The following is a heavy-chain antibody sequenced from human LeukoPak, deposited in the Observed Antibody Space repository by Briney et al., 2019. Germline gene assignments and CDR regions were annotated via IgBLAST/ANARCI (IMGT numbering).Heavy chain of an antibody. Sequence: PGGSLRLSCAASGFTFSDHYMDWVRQAPGKGLEWVGRAKNKADSCTIEYAASVRGRFTISRDDSKNSLYLQMNSLKTEDTAVYYCVKDSSFWTFDYWGQGTLVTVSS. CDR2: AKNKADSCTI. V-gene: IGHV3-72*01. CDR1: GFTFSDHY. J-gene: IGHJ4*02. D-gene: IGHD6-6*01. CDR3: VKDSSFWTFDY.